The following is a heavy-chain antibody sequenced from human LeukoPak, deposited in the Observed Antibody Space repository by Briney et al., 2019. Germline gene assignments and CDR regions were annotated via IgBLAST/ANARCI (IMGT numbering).Heavy chain of an antibody. D-gene: IGHD5-12*01. J-gene: IGHJ5*02. CDR2: IKQDGSEK. CDR1: GFTFSSYW. CDR3: ARGNSGYEGWFDP. V-gene: IGHV3-7*01. Sequence: QAGGSLRLSCAASGFTFSSYWMSWVRQAPGEGLEWVANIKQDGSEKYYVDSVKGRFTISRDNAKNSLYLQMNSLRAEDTAVYYCARGNSGYEGWFDPWGQGTLVTVSS.